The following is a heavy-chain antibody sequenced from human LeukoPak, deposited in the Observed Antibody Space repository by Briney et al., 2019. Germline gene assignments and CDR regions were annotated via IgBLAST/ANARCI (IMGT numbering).Heavy chain of an antibody. D-gene: IGHD3/OR15-3a*01. V-gene: IGHV3-15*01. CDR3: SRRFWTGYYDS. Sequence: PGGSLRLSCAASGFTFSSYAMTWVRQAPGKGLEYVARIKSKVDGETTDYIAPVKGRFIISRDDSKNTLYLQMNSLRTEDTAVYYCSRRFWTGYYDSWGQGTLVTVSS. CDR2: IKSKVDGETT. J-gene: IGHJ4*02. CDR1: GFTFSSYA.